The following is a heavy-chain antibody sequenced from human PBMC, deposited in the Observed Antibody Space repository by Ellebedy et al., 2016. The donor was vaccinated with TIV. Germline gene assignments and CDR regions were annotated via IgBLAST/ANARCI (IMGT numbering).Heavy chain of an antibody. CDR3: VKDDKYNTGRPFDY. V-gene: IGHV3-7*03. D-gene: IGHD1-14*01. CDR1: GFTFSSNW. CDR2: INQDESEK. Sequence: GGSLRLSCATSGFTFSSNWMTWVRQAPGKGLELVANINQDESEKYYVDSVKGRFTASRDNAKNLLYLQMNSLRAEDTAVYYCVKDDKYNTGRPFDYWGRGILVTVSS. J-gene: IGHJ4*02.